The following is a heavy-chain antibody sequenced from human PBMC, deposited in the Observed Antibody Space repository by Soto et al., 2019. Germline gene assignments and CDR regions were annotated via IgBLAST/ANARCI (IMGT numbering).Heavy chain of an antibody. J-gene: IGHJ4*02. D-gene: IGHD6-13*01. CDR3: AKENGDSSSWFEFDY. CDR1: GFTFSSYA. CDR2: ISGSGGST. Sequence: EVQLLESGGGLVQPGGSLRLSCAASGFTFSSYAMSWVRQAPGKGLEWVSAISGSGGSTYYADSVKGRFTISRDNSKNTVYLQMTSLRAEDTAVYYGAKENGDSSSWFEFDYWGQGTLVTVSS. V-gene: IGHV3-23*01.